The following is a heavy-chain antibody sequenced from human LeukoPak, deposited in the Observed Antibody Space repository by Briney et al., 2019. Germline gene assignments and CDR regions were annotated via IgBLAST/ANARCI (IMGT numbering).Heavy chain of an antibody. CDR2: ISGSGGST. J-gene: IGHJ4*02. CDR1: GFTFSSYA. V-gene: IGHV3-23*01. D-gene: IGHD3-10*01. CDR3: ARQLLWFGERIPIDDY. Sequence: PGGSLRLSCAASGFTFSSYAMSWVRQAPGKGLEWVSAISGSGGSTYYADSVKGRFTISRDNSKNTLYLQMNSLRAEDTAVYYCARQLLWFGERIPIDDYWGQGTLVTVSS.